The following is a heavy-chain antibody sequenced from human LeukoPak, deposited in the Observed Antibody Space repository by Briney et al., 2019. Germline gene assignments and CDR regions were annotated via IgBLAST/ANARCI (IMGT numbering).Heavy chain of an antibody. J-gene: IGHJ4*02. Sequence: GGSLRLSCAASGFTFSNYGMHWVRQAPGKGLEWVAVIWHDGSNKYYADSVKGRFTISRDNSKNMLYLQMNSLGAEDTAVYYCANNFDYWGQGTLVTVSS. V-gene: IGHV3-33*06. CDR2: IWHDGSNK. CDR1: GFTFSNYG. CDR3: ANNFDY.